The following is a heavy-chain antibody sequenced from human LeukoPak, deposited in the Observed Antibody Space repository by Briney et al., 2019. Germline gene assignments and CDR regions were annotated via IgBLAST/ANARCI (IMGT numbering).Heavy chain of an antibody. V-gene: IGHV4-39*07. CDR2: IYYSEST. CDR1: GGSMSSSSYY. Sequence: KSSETLSLTCTVSGGSMSSSSYYWGWIRQPPGKGLEWIGSIYYSESTYQNPSLKSRVTISVDTSKNQFSLKLSSVTAADTAVYYCASRRYSSGWYAGRTHDYWGQGTLVTVSS. CDR3: ASRRYSSGWYAGRTHDY. J-gene: IGHJ4*02. D-gene: IGHD6-19*01.